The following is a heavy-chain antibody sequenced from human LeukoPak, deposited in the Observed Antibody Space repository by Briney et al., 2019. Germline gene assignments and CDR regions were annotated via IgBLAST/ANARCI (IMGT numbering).Heavy chain of an antibody. J-gene: IGHJ5*02. Sequence: ASVKVSCKASGYTFRDHYIHWVRQAPGQGLEWMGWINPDSGGANYARKFRGRVTMTRDTSTSTAFMELSSLRSDDTAVYYCARVASAGVVQPGVTVWCFDPWGQGTLVTVSS. CDR2: INPDSGGA. CDR3: ARVASAGVVQPGVTVWCFDP. V-gene: IGHV1-2*02. D-gene: IGHD3-16*01. CDR1: GYTFRDHY.